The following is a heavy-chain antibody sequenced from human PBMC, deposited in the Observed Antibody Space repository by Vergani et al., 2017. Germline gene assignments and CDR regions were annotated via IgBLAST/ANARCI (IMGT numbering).Heavy chain of an antibody. CDR2: IYYNGGT. D-gene: IGHD5-18*01. CDR3: ARHVSHTAGDY. V-gene: IGHV4-39*01. CDR1: GVSIISSSYY. Sequence: QVQLQESGPRLVKPSETLSLTCSVSGVSIISSSYYWVWVRQPPGKGLEWVGNIYYNGGTDYNPSLKSRVTMSVDTSKNQFSLKLNSVTAADTAVYYCARHVSHTAGDYWGQGTLVTVSS. J-gene: IGHJ4*02.